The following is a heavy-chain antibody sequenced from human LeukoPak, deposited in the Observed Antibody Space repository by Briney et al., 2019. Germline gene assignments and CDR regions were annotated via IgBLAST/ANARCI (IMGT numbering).Heavy chain of an antibody. CDR3: ARDDRDGYIITLAD. Sequence: GGSLRLSCAASGFTFSSYWMSWVRQAPGKGLEWVANIKQDGSEKYYVDSVKGRFTISRDNAKNSLYLQMNSLRAEDTAVYYCARDDRDGYIITLADWGQGTLVTVSS. CDR1: GFTFSSYW. D-gene: IGHD5-24*01. V-gene: IGHV3-7*01. J-gene: IGHJ4*02. CDR2: IKQDGSEK.